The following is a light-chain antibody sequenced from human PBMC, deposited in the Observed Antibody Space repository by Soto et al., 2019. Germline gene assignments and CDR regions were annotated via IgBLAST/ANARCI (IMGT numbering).Light chain of an antibody. CDR3: LQDYNYPWT. J-gene: IGKJ1*01. V-gene: IGKV1-6*01. CDR2: AAS. CDR1: QGIRND. Sequence: ALQMTPSPSSLSASVGERVTITFPASQGIRNDLGWYQQKPGKAPKLLIYAASSLQSGVPSRFSGSGSGTDFTLTISSLQPEDFATYYCLQDYNYPWTFGQGTKVDIK.